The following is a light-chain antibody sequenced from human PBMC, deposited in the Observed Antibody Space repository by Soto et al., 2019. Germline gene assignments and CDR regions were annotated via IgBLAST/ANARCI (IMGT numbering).Light chain of an antibody. CDR2: DAS. V-gene: IGKV3-15*01. Sequence: EVVMTQSPATLSVSPGERATLSCRASQSVSSNLVWYQQKPGQAPRLLIYDASTRATGIPARFSGSESGTEFTITSSSLQSEDFALYFCQQCNNWPYTCGHGTKLEIK. J-gene: IGKJ2*01. CDR1: QSVSSN. CDR3: QQCNNWPYT.